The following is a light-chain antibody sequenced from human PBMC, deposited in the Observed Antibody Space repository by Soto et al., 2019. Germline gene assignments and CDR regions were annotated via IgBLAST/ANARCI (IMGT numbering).Light chain of an antibody. V-gene: IGKV3-11*01. J-gene: IGKJ1*01. Sequence: EIVLTQSPATLSLSPGERATLSCRASQSVSSYLAWYQQKPGQAPRLLIYGASSRATGIPDRFSGSGSGTDFTLTISRLEPEDFAVYYCQQRSNWPWTFGQGTKVDIK. CDR1: QSVSSY. CDR3: QQRSNWPWT. CDR2: GAS.